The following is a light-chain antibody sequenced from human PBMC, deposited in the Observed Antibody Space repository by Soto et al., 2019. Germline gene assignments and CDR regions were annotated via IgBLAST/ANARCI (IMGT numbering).Light chain of an antibody. Sequence: IQLTRSSSSLSAPVGARVTITCRASKSISSYLNWYQQKRGKAPKLLIYAACSLQSGVPSRFSGSGLGTDFTLTISRLHHEDSAIYYCHKADTFSISFGQGTRLEIK. CDR1: KSISSY. CDR2: AAC. J-gene: IGKJ5*01. V-gene: IGKV1-39*01. CDR3: HKADTFSIS.